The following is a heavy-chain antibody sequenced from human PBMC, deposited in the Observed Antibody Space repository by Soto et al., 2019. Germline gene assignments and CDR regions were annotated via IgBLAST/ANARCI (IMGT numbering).Heavy chain of an antibody. V-gene: IGHV3-23*01. CDR1: AFTFNNYA. D-gene: IGHD3-10*01. CDR3: AKGRGGSGSLTPRVDF. Sequence: EVQLLESGGGLVQPGGSLRLSCAASAFTFNNYAMSWVRQAPGKGLEWVSAISGGGDTTSYADSVKGRFTVSRDGSKNTLYVQMNSLRAEDTAVYYCAKGRGGSGSLTPRVDFWGQGTLVTVSS. CDR2: ISGGGDTT. J-gene: IGHJ4*02.